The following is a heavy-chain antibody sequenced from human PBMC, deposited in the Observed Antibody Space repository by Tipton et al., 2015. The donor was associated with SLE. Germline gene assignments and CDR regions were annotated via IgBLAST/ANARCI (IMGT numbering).Heavy chain of an antibody. CDR1: GYTFSDYY. Sequence: QLVQSGAEVKKPGASMKVSCKTSGYTFSDYYIHWMRQAPGQGLEWIGIIITSEGRTNYAQKFCGRVSMTRDMSTSTIYMELDSPTSDDTAVFYCVKGLNFVFCSGFGMDVWGQGTTVTVS. V-gene: IGHV1-46*01. D-gene: IGHD3-3*01. J-gene: IGHJ6*02. CDR2: IITSEGRT. CDR3: VKGLNFVFCSGFGMDV.